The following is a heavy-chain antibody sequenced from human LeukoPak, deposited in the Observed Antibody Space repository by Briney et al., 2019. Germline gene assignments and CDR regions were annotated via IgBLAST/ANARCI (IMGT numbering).Heavy chain of an antibody. V-gene: IGHV3-48*02. CDR1: GFTFSIYS. CDR3: VRSVEGNFDY. J-gene: IGHJ4*02. Sequence: GGSLRLSCAASGFTFSIYSMNWVRQAPGKGLEWVSYMTSDTRTIYYADSVRGRFTISRDNAKNSLYLQMNSLRDDDMAIYCCVRSVEGNFDYWGQGTLVTVSS. CDR2: MTSDTRTI.